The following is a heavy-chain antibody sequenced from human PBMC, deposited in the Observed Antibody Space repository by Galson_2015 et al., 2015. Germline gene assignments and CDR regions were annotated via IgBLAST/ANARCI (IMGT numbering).Heavy chain of an antibody. CDR1: GITFSNAW. CDR3: ATYYDFWSGRHYYYYYMGV. V-gene: IGHV3-15*01. Sequence: SLRLSCAASGITFSNAWMSWVRQAPGKGLEWVGRIKSKTDGGTRDYAAPVKGRFTISRDDSKNTLYVQMNSLKTEDTAVYYCATYYDFWSGRHYYYYYMGVWGKGTTVTVSS. J-gene: IGHJ6*03. CDR2: IKSKTDGGTR. D-gene: IGHD3-3*01.